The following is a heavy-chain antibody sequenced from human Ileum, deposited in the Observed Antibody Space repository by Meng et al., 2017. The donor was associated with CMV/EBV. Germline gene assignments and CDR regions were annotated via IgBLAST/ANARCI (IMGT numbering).Heavy chain of an antibody. CDR2: INHSGST. D-gene: IGHD2-15*01. CDR3: ARGVAGGPFDY. Sequence: VQLRPWDPGLMKASGTPSLLCSVYGGSFSVYYWSWIRQPPGKGLEWIGEINHSGSTNYNPSLKSRVTISVDTSKNQFFLKLSSVTAADTAVYYCARGVAGGPFDYWGQGTLVTVSS. J-gene: IGHJ4*02. CDR1: GGSFSVYY. V-gene: IGHV4-34*01.